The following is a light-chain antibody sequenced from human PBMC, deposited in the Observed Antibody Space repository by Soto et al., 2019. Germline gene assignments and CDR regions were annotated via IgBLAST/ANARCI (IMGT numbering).Light chain of an antibody. CDR3: QQSDSLWT. CDR1: QSISSW. V-gene: IGKV1-5*03. J-gene: IGKJ1*01. CDR2: KAS. Sequence: DIQMTQSPSTLSASVGDTVTITCRACQSISSWLAWYQQKPGKAPKLLIYKASSLQTGVPSRFSGSGSGTEFTLTISSLQPDDFATYYCQQSDSLWTFGQGTKVEIK.